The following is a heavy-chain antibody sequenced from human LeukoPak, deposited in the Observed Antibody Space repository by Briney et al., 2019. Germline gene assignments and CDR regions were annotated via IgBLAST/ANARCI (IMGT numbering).Heavy chain of an antibody. V-gene: IGHV1-2*06. J-gene: IGHJ6*02. D-gene: IGHD3-10*01. CDR2: INPSSGGI. Sequence: GASVKVSCKASVYSFTAYYMHWVRQAPGQGLEWMGRINPSSGGINYAQNFQGRLTMTRNTSISTAYMELSRLRSDDTAVYYCARDRSGSIRLDVWGQGTTVTVSS. CDR1: VYSFTAYY. CDR3: ARDRSGSIRLDV.